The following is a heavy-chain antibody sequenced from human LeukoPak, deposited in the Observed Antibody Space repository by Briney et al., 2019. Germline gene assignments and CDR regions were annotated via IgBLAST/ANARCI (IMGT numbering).Heavy chain of an antibody. V-gene: IGHV3-11*01. CDR2: ISSSGSTI. D-gene: IGHD5-18*01. J-gene: IGHJ6*02. Sequence: GGSLRLSCAASGFTFSDYYMSWIRQAPGKGLEWVSYISSSGSTIYYADSVKGRFTISRDNAKNSLYLQMNSLRAEDTAVYYCAKDMTAMVDYYGMDVWGQGTTVTVSS. CDR1: GFTFSDYY. CDR3: AKDMTAMVDYYGMDV.